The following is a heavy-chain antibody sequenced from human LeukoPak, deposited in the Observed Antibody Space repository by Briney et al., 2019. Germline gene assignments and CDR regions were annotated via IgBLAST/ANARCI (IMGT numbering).Heavy chain of an antibody. CDR3: ARSPREQGAIYFDY. J-gene: IGHJ4*02. V-gene: IGHV3-48*01. Sequence: PGGSLRLSCAASGFTFSSYIMNWVRQTPGKGLEWVSYISRSGSTIYFADSVNGRFTFSRDNSKNTVYLHMNSLRAEDTAVYYCARSPREQGAIYFDYWGQGTLVTVSS. CDR2: ISRSGSTI. CDR1: GFTFSSYI. D-gene: IGHD1/OR15-1a*01.